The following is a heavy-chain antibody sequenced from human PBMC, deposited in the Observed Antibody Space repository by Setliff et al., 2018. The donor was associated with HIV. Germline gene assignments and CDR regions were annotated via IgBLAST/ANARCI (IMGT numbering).Heavy chain of an antibody. CDR3: ARDGLLVAGIRFDY. CDR1: GGTFSSYA. Sequence: GASVKVSCKASGGTFSSYAINWVRQAPGQGLEWMGGIIPIFGTANYIQKFQGSVTIIADESTSTAYMELSGLKYEDTAVYYCARDGLLVAGIRFDYWGQGTLVTVSS. CDR2: IIPIFGTA. J-gene: IGHJ4*02. D-gene: IGHD6-19*01. V-gene: IGHV1-69*13.